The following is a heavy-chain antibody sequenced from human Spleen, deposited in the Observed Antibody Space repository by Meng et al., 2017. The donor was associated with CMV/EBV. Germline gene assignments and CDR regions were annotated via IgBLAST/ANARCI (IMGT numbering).Heavy chain of an antibody. J-gene: IGHJ4*02. V-gene: IGHV3-53*01. D-gene: IGHD3-3*01. CDR1: GFTVSISH. CDR3: AVGYDSRKVAY. CDR2: ICAGNTT. Sequence: GESLKISCVASGFTVSISHMNWVRQAPGKGLQWVSVICAGNTTHYADFVKGRFTISRDNSKNTLYLQMNSLRAEDTALYYCAVGYDSRKVAYWGQGTLVTVSS.